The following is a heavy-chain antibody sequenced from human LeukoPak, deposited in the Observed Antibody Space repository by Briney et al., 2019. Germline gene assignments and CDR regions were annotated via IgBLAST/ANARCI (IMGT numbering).Heavy chain of an antibody. D-gene: IGHD1-26*01. CDR1: GGSFSGYY. Sequence: SETLSLTCAVYGGSFSGYYWSWIRQPPGKGLGGIGEINHSGGTNYNPSLKSRVTISVDTSKNQFSLKLSSVTAADTAVYYCARKWTYYYYMDVWGKGTTVTVSS. V-gene: IGHV4-34*01. J-gene: IGHJ6*03. CDR2: INHSGGT. CDR3: ARKWTYYYYMDV.